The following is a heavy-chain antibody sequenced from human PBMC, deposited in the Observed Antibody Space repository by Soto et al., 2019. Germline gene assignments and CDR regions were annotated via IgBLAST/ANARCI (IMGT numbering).Heavy chain of an antibody. CDR2: VADKNENYVT. Sequence: EVQLVESGGGLVQPGGSLKLSCAASGYSFSGSAIHWVRQASGKGLEWVGRVADKNENYVTTYAASVQGRFSLSRDDSKNTTYLLMNSLMTEDTAIYYCSKDSGSSTVPAALGQGTLVTVSS. V-gene: IGHV3-73*02. CDR3: SKDSGSSTVPAA. D-gene: IGHD1-26*01. CDR1: GYSFSGSA. J-gene: IGHJ5*02.